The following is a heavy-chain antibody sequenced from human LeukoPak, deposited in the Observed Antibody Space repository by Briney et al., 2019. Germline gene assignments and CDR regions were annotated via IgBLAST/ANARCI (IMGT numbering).Heavy chain of an antibody. Sequence: PGGSLRLSCTASGFTFSSYTMHWVRRAPGKGLEWVAVISYNGHYEYYGESVKGRFTISRDNSKNTVSLQMDNLRIEDTAVYYCAKGDTPIYGDYEVSKFSSGLDYWGQGTLVTVSS. CDR2: ISYNGHYE. CDR3: AKGDTPIYGDYEVSKFSSGLDY. V-gene: IGHV3-30*18. D-gene: IGHD4-17*01. J-gene: IGHJ4*02. CDR1: GFTFSSYT.